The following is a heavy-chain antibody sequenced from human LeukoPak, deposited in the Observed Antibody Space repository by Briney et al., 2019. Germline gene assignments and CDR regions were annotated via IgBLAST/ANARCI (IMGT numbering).Heavy chain of an antibody. V-gene: IGHV3-23*01. J-gene: IGHJ4*02. CDR3: AKDKVGYSYGYGPLDY. CDR1: GFTFSSYG. Sequence: GGSLRLSCAASGFTFSSYGMHWVRQAPGKGLEWVSAISGSGGSTYYADSVKGRFTISRDNSKNTLYLQMNSLRAEDTAVYYCAKDKVGYSYGYGPLDYWGQGTLVTVSS. D-gene: IGHD5-18*01. CDR2: ISGSGGST.